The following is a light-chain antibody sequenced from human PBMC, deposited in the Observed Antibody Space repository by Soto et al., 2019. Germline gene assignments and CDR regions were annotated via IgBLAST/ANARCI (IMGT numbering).Light chain of an antibody. CDR1: SSDVGGYKH. CDR3: NSYTGTNTLV. J-gene: IGLJ2*01. V-gene: IGLV2-14*03. CDR2: DVT. Sequence: QSVLTQPASVSWSPGQSITISCTGTSSDVGGYKHVSWSQQHPGKAPKLMIYDVTDRPSGVSNRFACSKSGNTASLAISGLQAEDEDDYYCNSYTGTNTLVFGGGTKLTVL.